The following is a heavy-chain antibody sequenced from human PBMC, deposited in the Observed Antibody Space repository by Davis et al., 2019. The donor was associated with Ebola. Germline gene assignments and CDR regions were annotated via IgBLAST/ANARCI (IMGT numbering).Heavy chain of an antibody. Sequence: PSETLSLTCTVSGGSISSGGYYWSWIRQHPGKGLEWIGYIYYSGSTYYNSSLKSRVTISVDTSKNQFSLKRSSVTAADTASYYCARVVYCGGDCSPRRYWYFDLWGRDTPVTVSS. D-gene: IGHD2-21*02. V-gene: IGHV4-31*03. J-gene: IGHJ2*01. CDR1: GGSISSGGYY. CDR2: IYYSGST. CDR3: ARVVYCGGDCSPRRYWYFDL.